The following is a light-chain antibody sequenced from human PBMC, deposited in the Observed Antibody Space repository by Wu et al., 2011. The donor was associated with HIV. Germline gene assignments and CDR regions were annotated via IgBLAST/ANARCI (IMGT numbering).Light chain of an antibody. V-gene: IGKV3-20*01. J-gene: IGKJ3*01. Sequence: ATLSCRASKSVSSSYIAWYQQKPGQAPTAPHLRCSSRATGIPDRFSGSGSGTDFTLTINRLEPEDFAVYYCQQYGSSFTFGPGTKVDIK. CDR3: QQYGSSFT. CDR2: CS. CDR1: KSVSSSY.